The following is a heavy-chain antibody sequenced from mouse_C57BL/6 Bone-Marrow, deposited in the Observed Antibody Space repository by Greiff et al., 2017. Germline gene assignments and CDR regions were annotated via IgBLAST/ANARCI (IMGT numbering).Heavy chain of an antibody. D-gene: IGHD1-1*01. Sequence: VQLKESGAELVRPGASVKLSCKASGYTFTDYYINWVKQRPGQGLEWIARIYPGSGNTYYNEKFKGKATLTAEKSSSTAYMQLSSLTSEDSAVYFCARRVNGRDFWGQGTTLTVSS. J-gene: IGHJ2*01. CDR3: ARRVNGRDF. CDR2: IYPGSGNT. V-gene: IGHV1-76*01. CDR1: GYTFTDYY.